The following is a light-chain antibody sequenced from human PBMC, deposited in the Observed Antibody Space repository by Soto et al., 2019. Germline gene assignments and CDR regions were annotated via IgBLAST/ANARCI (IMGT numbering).Light chain of an antibody. Sequence: DIQMTQSPSSLFEYPGHTSTITFQATQDINIYLNWYQQKPGKAPNLLIYDASNLEIGVPSRFSGSGSGTHFTFTISSLQTEDIGTYYCQKYDILPINCGRGKRRAIK. CDR3: QKYDILPIN. V-gene: IGKV1-33*01. J-gene: IGKJ5*01. CDR2: DAS. CDR1: QDINIY.